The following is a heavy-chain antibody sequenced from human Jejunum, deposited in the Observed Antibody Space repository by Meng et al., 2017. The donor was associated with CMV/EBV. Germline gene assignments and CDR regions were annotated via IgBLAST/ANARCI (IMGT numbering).Heavy chain of an antibody. CDR1: GDYY. CDR2: IYHSGHT. D-gene: IGHD2-15*01. J-gene: IGHJ3*02. V-gene: IGHV4-30-4*08. CDR3: ARGNCSAGCSREYDAFDI. Sequence: GDYYWNWIRQSPGKGLEWIGYIYHSGHTYHNPSLNSQVTISRDTSKNQFSLKLTSVTAADTAVYYCARGNCSAGCSREYDAFDIWGQGTLVTVSS.